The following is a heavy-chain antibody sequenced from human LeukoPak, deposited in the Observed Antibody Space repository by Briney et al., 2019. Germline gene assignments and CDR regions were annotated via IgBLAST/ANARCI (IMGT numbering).Heavy chain of an antibody. D-gene: IGHD2-21*02. Sequence: ASVNVSCKASGGTFSSYGISWGRQAPGQGLEWMGGISPIFGTANYAQKFQGRVTITADESTRTAYMELSSLRSEDTAVYYCAREYCGGDCYSWGQGTLVTVSS. V-gene: IGHV1-69*13. CDR2: ISPIFGTA. CDR3: AREYCGGDCYS. J-gene: IGHJ5*02. CDR1: GGTFSSYG.